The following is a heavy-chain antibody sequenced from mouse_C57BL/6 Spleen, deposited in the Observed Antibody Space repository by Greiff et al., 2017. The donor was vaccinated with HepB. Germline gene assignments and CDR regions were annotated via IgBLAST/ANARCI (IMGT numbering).Heavy chain of an antibody. CDR1: GFTFSSYA. CDR3: AREYDGYYVY. D-gene: IGHD2-3*01. CDR2: ISDGGSYT. Sequence: EVQGVESGGGLVKPGGSLKLSCAASGFTFSSYAMSWVRQTPEKRLEWVATISDGGSYTYYPDNVKGRFTISRDNAKNNLYLQMSHLKSEDTAMYYCAREYDGYYVYWGQGTTLTVSS. V-gene: IGHV5-4*01. J-gene: IGHJ2*01.